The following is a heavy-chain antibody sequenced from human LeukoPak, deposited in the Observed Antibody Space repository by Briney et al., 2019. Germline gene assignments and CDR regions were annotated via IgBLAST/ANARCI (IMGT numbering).Heavy chain of an antibody. CDR3: AKDHLPGIVVADRDY. Sequence: ASVTVSCKASGYTFTGYYMHWVRQAPGQGLEWMGWINPNSGGTNYAQKFQGRVTMTRDTSISTAYMELSRLRSDDTAVYYCAKDHLPGIVVADRDYWGQGTLVTVSS. J-gene: IGHJ4*02. V-gene: IGHV1-2*02. CDR2: INPNSGGT. CDR1: GYTFTGYY. D-gene: IGHD6-19*01.